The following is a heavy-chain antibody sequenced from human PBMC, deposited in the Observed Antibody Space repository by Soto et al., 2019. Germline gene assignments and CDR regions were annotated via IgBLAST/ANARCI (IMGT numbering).Heavy chain of an antibody. CDR1: GFTFSSYG. Sequence: GGSLRLSCAASGFTFSSYGMHWVRQAPGKGLEWVAVIWYDGSNKYYADSVKGRFTISRDNSKNTLYLQMNSLRAEDTAVYYCARVGSTLAYYYYYYMDVWGKGTTVTVSS. D-gene: IGHD6-6*01. J-gene: IGHJ6*03. CDR2: IWYDGSNK. V-gene: IGHV3-33*01. CDR3: ARVGSTLAYYYYYYMDV.